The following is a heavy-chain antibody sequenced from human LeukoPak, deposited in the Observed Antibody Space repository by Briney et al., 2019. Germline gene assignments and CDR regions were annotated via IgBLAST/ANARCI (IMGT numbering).Heavy chain of an antibody. Sequence: SETLSLTCSVSGYSISSGYYWGWIRQPPGKGLKWIGSISHSGSTYYNPSLKSRVTISVDTSKNPFSLNLSSLTAADTAVYYCARLRRCRLAEFDYWGQGTLVTVSS. V-gene: IGHV4-38-2*02. CDR3: ARLRRCRLAEFDY. CDR2: ISHSGST. J-gene: IGHJ4*02. D-gene: IGHD3-3*02. CDR1: GYSISSGYY.